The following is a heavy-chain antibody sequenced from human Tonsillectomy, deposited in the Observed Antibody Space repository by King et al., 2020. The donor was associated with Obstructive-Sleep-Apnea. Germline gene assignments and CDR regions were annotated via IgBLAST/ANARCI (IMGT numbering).Heavy chain of an antibody. CDR3: AKFSIRPKYFQY. V-gene: IGHV3-23*04. Sequence: VQLVQSGGGLVHPGGSLRLSCAASGFTFNSYAMSWVRQAPGKGLEWVSTISSANNTYYADSVKGRFSISRDTSKNTLYLQMNSLTAEDTAVYYCAKFSIRPKYFQYWGQGTLVTVSS. D-gene: IGHD3-9*01. J-gene: IGHJ1*01. CDR2: ISSANNT. CDR1: GFTFNSYA.